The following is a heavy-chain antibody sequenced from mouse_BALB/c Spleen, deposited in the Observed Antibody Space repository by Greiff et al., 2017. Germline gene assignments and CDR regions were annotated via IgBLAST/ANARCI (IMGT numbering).Heavy chain of an antibody. J-gene: IGHJ4*01. CDR1: GYTFSSYW. Sequence: VQLQQSGAELMKPGASVKISCKATGYTFSSYWIEWVKQRPGHGLEWIGEILPGSGSTNYNEKFKGKATFTADTSSNTAYMQLSSLTSQDSAVYYCARESGNYGAMDYWGQGTSVTVSS. V-gene: IGHV1-9*01. CDR3: ARESGNYGAMDY. D-gene: IGHD2-1*01. CDR2: ILPGSGST.